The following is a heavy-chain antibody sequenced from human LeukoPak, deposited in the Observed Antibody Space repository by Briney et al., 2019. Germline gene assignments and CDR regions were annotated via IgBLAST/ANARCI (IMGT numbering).Heavy chain of an antibody. D-gene: IGHD5-12*01. CDR1: GLTFSDHY. CDR2: IDRTGTGF. J-gene: IGHJ4*02. Sequence: GGSLRLSRVASGLTFSDHYMSWIRQAPGKGLEWLSYIDRTGTGFYYTDSVRGRFVISRDNDKSTLFLQMNNLTAKDTAKYYCARGKRGFRNWGQGTLVTVSS. CDR3: ARGKRGFRN. V-gene: IGHV3-11*01.